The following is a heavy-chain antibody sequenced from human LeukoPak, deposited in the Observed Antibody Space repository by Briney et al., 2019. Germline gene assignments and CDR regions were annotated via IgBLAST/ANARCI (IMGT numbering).Heavy chain of an antibody. CDR3: ARHRRYSYVGY. CDR1: SGSISSSSYY. J-gene: IGHJ4*02. V-gene: IGHV4-39*01. CDR2: MYHSGST. Sequence: KPSETLSLTCTVSSGSISSSSYYWGWIRQPPGKGLEWIGSMYHSGSTYYNPSLKSRVTISVDTSKNQFSLKVTSVTAADTAVYYCARHRRYSYVGYWGQGTLVTVSS. D-gene: IGHD5-18*01.